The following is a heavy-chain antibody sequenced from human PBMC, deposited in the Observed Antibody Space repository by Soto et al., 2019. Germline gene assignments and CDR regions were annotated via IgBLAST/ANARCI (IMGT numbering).Heavy chain of an antibody. CDR3: TTDRPFTGGGVITT. V-gene: IGHV3-15*01. CDR1: GLTFSNLW. CDR2: IKSEYNGGTT. Sequence: EVQLVESGGGLVKPGGSLRLSCAASGLTFSNLWMTWIHQAPGKAPEWVGRIKSEYNGGTTDYAAPVNGRYTISRDDSKSTLYLQMNSLKLEDTAVYYCTTDRPFTGGGVITTWGQGTVVTVSS. J-gene: IGHJ3*01. D-gene: IGHD3-10*01.